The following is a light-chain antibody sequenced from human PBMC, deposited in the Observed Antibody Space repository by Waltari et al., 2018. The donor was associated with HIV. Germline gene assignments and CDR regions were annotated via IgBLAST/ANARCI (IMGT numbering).Light chain of an antibody. CDR1: SSNIGSNY. CDR2: RNN. J-gene: IGLJ3*02. Sequence: QSVLTQPPSAYGTPGQRVTISCSGSSSNIGSNYVYWYQQHPGTAPKLLIYRNNQRPSGVPDRFSGSKSGTSASLAITGLLAEDEADYYCQSYDSSLSVWVFGGGTKLTVL. CDR3: QSYDSSLSVWV. V-gene: IGLV1-47*01.